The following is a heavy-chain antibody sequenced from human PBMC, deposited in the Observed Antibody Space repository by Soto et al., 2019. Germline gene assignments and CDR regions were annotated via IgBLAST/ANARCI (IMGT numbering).Heavy chain of an antibody. D-gene: IGHD2-2*03. J-gene: IGHJ6*02. V-gene: IGHV1-3*05. CDR1: GYTFTSYA. CDR3: ARFGYWSPTLSVYYYYGMDV. Sequence: QVQLVQSGAEEKKPGASVKVSCKASGYTFTSYAMHWVRQAPGQRLEWMGWINAGNGNTKYSQKFQGRVTITRDTSASTAYMELSSLRSEDTAVYYCARFGYWSPTLSVYYYYGMDVWGQGTTVTVSS. CDR2: INAGNGNT.